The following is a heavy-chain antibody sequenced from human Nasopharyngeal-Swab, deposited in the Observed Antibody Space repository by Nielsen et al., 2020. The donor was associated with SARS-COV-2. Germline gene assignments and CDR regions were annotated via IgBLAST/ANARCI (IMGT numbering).Heavy chain of an antibody. Sequence: GESLKISCAASGFTFSDYYMSWIRQAPGKGLEWVSYISSSSSYTNYADSVKGRFTISRDNAKNSLYLQMNSLRADDTAVYYCARGSIRGIIISDSDYWGQGTLVTVSS. CDR1: GFTFSDYY. J-gene: IGHJ4*02. V-gene: IGHV3-11*05. D-gene: IGHD3-10*01. CDR3: ARGSIRGIIISDSDY. CDR2: ISSSSSYT.